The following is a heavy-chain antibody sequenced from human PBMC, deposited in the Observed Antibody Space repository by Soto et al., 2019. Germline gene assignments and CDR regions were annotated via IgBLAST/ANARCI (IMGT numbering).Heavy chain of an antibody. CDR2: IAYDESYN. V-gene: IGHV3-30-3*01. CDR3: AREADDTRGGSAFDL. J-gene: IGHJ3*01. CDR1: GFSLTGYT. D-gene: IGHD3-22*01. Sequence: QAQLVESGGGVVQPGRSLRLSCAASGFSLTGYTMHWVRQAPGKGLEWVALIAYDESYNYHADSVTSRFTISRDKSKNMLYLQMDSLRVEDAAVYFCAREADDTRGGSAFDLWGQGTMVTVSS.